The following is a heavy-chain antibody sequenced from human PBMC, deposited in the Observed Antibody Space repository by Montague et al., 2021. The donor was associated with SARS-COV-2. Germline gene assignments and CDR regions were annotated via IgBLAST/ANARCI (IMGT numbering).Heavy chain of an antibody. CDR2: INHGGIT. V-gene: IGHV4-34*01. CDR1: GGSFSGYH. J-gene: IGHJ6*03. Sequence: SETLSLTCAVYGGSFSGYHWNWIRQPPGKGPEWIGEINHGGITNYNPSLKSRLTISADTSKNQFSLKLTSVAAADTAVYYCARLRDGVVPSPILGVGPYYSYYFIDVWGKGTPVTVAS. D-gene: IGHD3-10*01. CDR3: ARLRDGVVPSPILGVGPYYSYYFIDV.